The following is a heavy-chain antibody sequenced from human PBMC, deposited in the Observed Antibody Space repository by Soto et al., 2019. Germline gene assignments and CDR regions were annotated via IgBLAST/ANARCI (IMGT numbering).Heavy chain of an antibody. J-gene: IGHJ3*02. CDR2: IIPIFGTA. D-gene: IGHD1-26*01. V-gene: IGHV1-69*13. CDR3: ARVVGATTAVAFDI. Sequence: SVKVSCKASGGTFSSYAISWVRQAPGQGLEWMGGIIPIFGTANYAQKFQGRVTITADESTSTAYMQLSSLRSEDTAMYYCARVVGATTAVAFDIWGQGTMVTVS. CDR1: GGTFSSYA.